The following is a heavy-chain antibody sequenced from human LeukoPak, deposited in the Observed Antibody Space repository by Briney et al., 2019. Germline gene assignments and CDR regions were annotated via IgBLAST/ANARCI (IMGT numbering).Heavy chain of an antibody. CDR1: GYSISSGYY. CDR3: ARQRGVADFDY. Sequence: PSETLSLTCAVSGYSISSGYYWGWIRQPPGKGLEWIGSIYHSGSTYYNPSLKSRVTISVDTSKNQFSLKLSSVTAADTAVHYCARQRGVADFDYWGQGTLVTVSS. D-gene: IGHD6-19*01. V-gene: IGHV4-38-2*01. CDR2: IYHSGST. J-gene: IGHJ4*02.